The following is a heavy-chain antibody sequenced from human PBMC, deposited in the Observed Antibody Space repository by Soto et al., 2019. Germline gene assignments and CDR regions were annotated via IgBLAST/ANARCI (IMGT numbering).Heavy chain of an antibody. CDR1: GESFSGSY. D-gene: IGHD5-12*01. CDR2: INHSVST. V-gene: IGHV4-34*01. CDR3: ARSGLSDY. Sequence: QVQLQQWGAGLLKPSETLSLSCAVYGESFSGSYWSWVRQPPGKGLEWIGEINHSVSTNYIPSLKSRVTISEDTSKNQFSLKLRSVTAADTAVYYCARSGLSDYWGQGTLVTVSS. J-gene: IGHJ4*02.